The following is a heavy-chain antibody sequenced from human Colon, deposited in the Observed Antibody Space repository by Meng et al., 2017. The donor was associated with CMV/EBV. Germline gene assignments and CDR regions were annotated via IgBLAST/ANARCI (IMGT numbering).Heavy chain of an antibody. CDR3: TRGWADYSNYDGYYFDY. V-gene: IGHV1-18*01. CDR2: ISAYNGNT. D-gene: IGHD4-11*01. CDR1: GYTFTSYG. Sequence: ASVKVSCKASGYTFTSYGISWVRQAPGQGLEWMGWISAYNGNTNYAQKLQGRVTMTTDTSTSTAYMELRSLRSEDTAVYYCTRGWADYSNYDGYYFDYWGQGTLVTVSS. J-gene: IGHJ4*02.